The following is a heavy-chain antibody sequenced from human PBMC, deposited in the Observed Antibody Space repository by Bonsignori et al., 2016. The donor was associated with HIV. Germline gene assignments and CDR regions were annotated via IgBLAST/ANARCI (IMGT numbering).Heavy chain of an antibody. CDR3: AKERAYYDFWSGYYKDAFDY. J-gene: IGHJ4*02. Sequence: VRQAPGKGLEWVSAISGSGGSTYYADSVKGRFTISRDNSKNTLYLQMNSLRAEDTAVYYCAKERAYYDFWSGYYKDAFDYWGQGTLVTVSS. D-gene: IGHD3-3*01. V-gene: IGHV3-23*01. CDR2: ISGSGGST.